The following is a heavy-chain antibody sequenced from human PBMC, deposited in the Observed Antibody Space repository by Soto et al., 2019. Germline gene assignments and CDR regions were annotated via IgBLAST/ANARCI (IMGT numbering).Heavy chain of an antibody. J-gene: IGHJ5*02. CDR1: GFTFSSYW. Sequence: PGGSLRLSCAASGFTFSSYWMSWVRQAPGKGLEWIGEINHTGGTHYNPSLKSRVTMSVDTSKNQFSLRLSSVTAADTAIYYCATRITVFGLLIPPFDPWGQGTQVTV. CDR3: ATRITVFGLLIPPFDP. CDR2: INHTGGT. D-gene: IGHD3-3*01. V-gene: IGHV4-34*08.